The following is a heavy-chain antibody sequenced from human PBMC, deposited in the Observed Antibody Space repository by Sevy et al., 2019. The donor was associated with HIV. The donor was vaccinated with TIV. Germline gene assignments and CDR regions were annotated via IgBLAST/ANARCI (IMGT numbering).Heavy chain of an antibody. J-gene: IGHJ3*02. CDR2: ISGSGGST. V-gene: IGHV3-23*01. CDR3: AKDRSSGYYDAFDI. D-gene: IGHD3-22*01. Sequence: GGSLRLSCAASGFTFSSYAMHWVRQAPGKGLEWVAVISGSGGSTYYADSVKGRFTISRDNSKNTLYLQMNSLRAEDTAVYYCAKDRSSGYYDAFDIWGQGTMVTVSS. CDR1: GFTFSSYA.